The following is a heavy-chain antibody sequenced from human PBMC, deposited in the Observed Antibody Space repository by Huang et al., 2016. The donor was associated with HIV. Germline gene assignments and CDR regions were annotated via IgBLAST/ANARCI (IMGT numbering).Heavy chain of an antibody. CDR1: GYSFTRQW. D-gene: IGHD2-21*02. V-gene: IGHV5-51*03. Sequence: EVQLVQSGAEMKRPGESLKISCKVSGYSFTRQWIGWVRQMPGKGPEWMGIIYPGDSDVKYSPTFQGQVTISAANSISTAYLQWKSLKVSDTAMYFCARPPTYSDDGGYYIDAFGVWGRGTMVTVS. CDR2: IYPGDSDV. J-gene: IGHJ3*01. CDR3: ARPPTYSDDGGYYIDAFGV.